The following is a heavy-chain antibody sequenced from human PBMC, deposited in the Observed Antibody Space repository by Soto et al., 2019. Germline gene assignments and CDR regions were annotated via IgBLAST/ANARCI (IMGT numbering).Heavy chain of an antibody. CDR2: VYFTGSTSY. Sequence: QVLLQESGPGLVKPSETLSLTCTVPADSIGDYYWSWIRQPPGKGLEWIGYVYFTGSTSYNYNPPLKSRVAISIDTAKKQFSLNLGSVTAADTAIYYCATGRVYYGSEYWGQGTRVTVSS. V-gene: IGHV4-59*01. CDR3: ATGRVYYGSEY. D-gene: IGHD3-10*01. CDR1: ADSIGDYY. J-gene: IGHJ4*02.